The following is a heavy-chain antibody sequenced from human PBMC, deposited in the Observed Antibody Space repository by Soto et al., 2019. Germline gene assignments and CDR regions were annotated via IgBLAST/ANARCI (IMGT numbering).Heavy chain of an antibody. V-gene: IGHV1-18*01. CDR3: ARGYCSGGSCRGGFDY. J-gene: IGHJ4*02. CDR1: GYTFTSYG. Sequence: QVQLVQSGAEVKKPGASVKVSCKASGYTFTSYGISWVRQAPGQGLEWMGWISAYNGNTNYAQELQGRVTMTTDTYTSTAYMELRSLRSDDTSVYYCARGYCSGGSCRGGFDYWGQGTLVTVSS. D-gene: IGHD2-15*01. CDR2: ISAYNGNT.